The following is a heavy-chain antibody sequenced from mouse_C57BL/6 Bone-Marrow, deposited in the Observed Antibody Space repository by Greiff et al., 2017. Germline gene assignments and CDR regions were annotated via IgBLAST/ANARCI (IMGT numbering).Heavy chain of an antibody. V-gene: IGHV1-81*01. Sequence: QVQLQEPGAELARPGASVKLSCKASGYTFTSYCISWVKQRTGQGLEWIGEIYPRSGNTYYNEKFKGKATLTVDKSSSTAYMELRSLTSEDSAVYFCARDCRRGFAYWGQGTRVTVSA. CDR1: GYTFTSYC. J-gene: IGHJ3*01. D-gene: IGHD6-1*01. CDR2: IYPRSGNT. CDR3: ARDCRRGFAY.